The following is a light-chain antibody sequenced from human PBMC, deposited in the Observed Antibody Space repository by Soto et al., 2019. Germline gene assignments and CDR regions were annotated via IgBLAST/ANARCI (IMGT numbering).Light chain of an antibody. CDR3: QHYGYSLYT. CDR1: QSVRSSD. CDR2: GAS. J-gene: IGKJ2*01. Sequence: EVVLTQSPGTLSLSPGERATLACRASQSVRSSDLAWYQQKPGQAPRLLIFGASSRATGIPDRFSGGGFGTGFTLTISRLKPEDFAGYYCQHYGYSLYTFGQGTKLEIK. V-gene: IGKV3-20*01.